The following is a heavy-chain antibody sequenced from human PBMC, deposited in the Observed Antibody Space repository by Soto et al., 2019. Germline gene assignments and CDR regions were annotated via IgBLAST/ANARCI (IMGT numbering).Heavy chain of an antibody. D-gene: IGHD6-13*01. V-gene: IGHV3-23*01. Sequence: EMQLLESGGGLVQPGGSLRLSCAASGFTFSSFAMSWVRQAPGKGLDWVSAISGSGGSTYSADSVKCRFTISRDNSKNTLYLQMSSLRAEDTAVYYCARGFSAGKGSTPDFWGQGSLVTVSS. CDR1: GFTFSSFA. CDR2: ISGSGGST. CDR3: ARGFSAGKGSTPDF. J-gene: IGHJ4*02.